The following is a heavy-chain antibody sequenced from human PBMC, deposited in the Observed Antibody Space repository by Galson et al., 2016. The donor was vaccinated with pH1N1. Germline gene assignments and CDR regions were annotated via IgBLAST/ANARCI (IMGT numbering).Heavy chain of an antibody. Sequence: PALVKPTQTLTLTCTFSGFSINSSGMGVGWIRQPPGQALEWLAVICWDDDERNSLSLKSRLTISKDTSKHQVVLTMTNMDPVDTGTYYCAHREVMITNAFDFWGRGTMVTVSS. V-gene: IGHV2-5*08. CDR3: AHREVMITNAFDF. J-gene: IGHJ3*01. CDR2: ICWDDDE. CDR1: GFSINSSGMG. D-gene: IGHD3-10*01.